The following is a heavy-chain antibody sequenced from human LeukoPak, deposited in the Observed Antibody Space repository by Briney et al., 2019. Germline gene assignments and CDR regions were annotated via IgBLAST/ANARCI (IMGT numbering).Heavy chain of an antibody. Sequence: ASVKVSCKASGYTFTSYGISWVRQAPGQGLEWMGWISAYNGNTNYAQKLQGRVTMTTDTSTSTAYMELRSLRSDDTAVYYCARAGYCSSTSCYMTYYFDYWGQRTLVTVSS. CDR3: ARAGYCSSTSCYMTYYFDY. V-gene: IGHV1-18*01. D-gene: IGHD2-2*03. CDR1: GYTFTSYG. J-gene: IGHJ4*02. CDR2: ISAYNGNT.